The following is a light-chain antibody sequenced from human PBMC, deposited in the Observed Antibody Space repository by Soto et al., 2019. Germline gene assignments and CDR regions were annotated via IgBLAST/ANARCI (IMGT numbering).Light chain of an antibody. V-gene: IGLV2-23*01. CDR3: CSYAGSSSDC. CDR1: SSDVGSYNL. J-gene: IGLJ1*01. CDR2: EGS. Sequence: QSALTQPASVSGSPGQSITISCTGTSSDVGSYNLVSWYQQHPGKAPKLMIYEGSKRPSGVSNRFSGSKSGNTASLTISGLQAEDEADYYCCSYAGSSSDCFGTGTKVTVL.